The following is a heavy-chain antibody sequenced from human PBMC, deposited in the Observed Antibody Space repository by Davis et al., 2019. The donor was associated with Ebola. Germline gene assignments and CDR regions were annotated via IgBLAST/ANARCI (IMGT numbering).Heavy chain of an antibody. D-gene: IGHD2-2*01. CDR2: TSAYNGHT. V-gene: IGHV1-18*04. CDR1: GYNLAIYN. Sequence: SVPVPRLAPGYNLAIYNLHWVRQPRGQGLEWMGWTSAYNGHTNYAQKFQGRATMTTDPSTSTAYMELRNLRFDDTGVYYCARGTSGSFDYWGQGTLVTVSS. CDR3: ARGTSGSFDY. J-gene: IGHJ4*02.